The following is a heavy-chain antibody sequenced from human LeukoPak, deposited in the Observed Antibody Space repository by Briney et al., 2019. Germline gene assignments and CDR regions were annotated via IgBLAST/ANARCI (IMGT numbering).Heavy chain of an antibody. CDR1: GYTFTSYG. D-gene: IGHD5-24*01. CDR2: ISAYNGNT. CDR3: ARGPVEMATILGFYFDY. V-gene: IGHV1-18*01. Sequence: ASVKVSCKASGYTFTSYGISWVRQAPGQGLEWMGWISAYNGNTNYAQKLQGRVTMTTDTSTSTVYMELSSLRSEDTAVYYCARGPVEMATILGFYFDYWGQGTLVTVSS. J-gene: IGHJ4*02.